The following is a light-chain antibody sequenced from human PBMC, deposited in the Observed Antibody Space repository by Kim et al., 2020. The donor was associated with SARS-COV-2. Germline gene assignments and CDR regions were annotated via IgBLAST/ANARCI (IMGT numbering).Light chain of an antibody. V-gene: IGKV1-5*03. CDR3: LQYDSYPYT. Sequence: SSSVGDRVTITCRASQAISVYLAWYMQKPGEAPKLLIYKASTLQSGVPSGFSGSGSGTDFTRTISGLRPDDFATIYCLQYDSYPYTFGQGTNLEI. CDR2: KAS. CDR1: QAISVY. J-gene: IGKJ2*01.